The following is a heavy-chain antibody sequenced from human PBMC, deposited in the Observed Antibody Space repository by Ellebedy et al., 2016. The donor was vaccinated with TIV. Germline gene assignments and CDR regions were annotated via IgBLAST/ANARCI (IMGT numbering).Heavy chain of an antibody. Sequence: GGSLRLXXAASGFTFSSYSMNWVRQAPGKGLEWVSYISSSSSTIYYADSVKGRFTISRDNAKNSLYLQMNSLRDEDTAVYYCARGGGGSFYYYGMDVWGQGTTVTVSS. J-gene: IGHJ6*02. V-gene: IGHV3-48*02. D-gene: IGHD1-26*01. CDR3: ARGGGGSFYYYGMDV. CDR1: GFTFSSYS. CDR2: ISSSSSTI.